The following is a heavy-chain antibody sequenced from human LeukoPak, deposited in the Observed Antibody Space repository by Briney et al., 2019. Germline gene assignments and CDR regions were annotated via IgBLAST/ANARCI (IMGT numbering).Heavy chain of an antibody. V-gene: IGHV4-34*01. CDR2: INHSGST. Sequence: SETLSLTCAVYGGSFSGYYWSWIRQPPGKGLEWIGEINHSGSTNYNPSLKSRVTISVDTSKNQFSLKLSSVTAADTAVYYCARGYSNQYYYYGMDVWGQGTTVTVSS. CDR3: ARGYSNQYYYYGMDV. J-gene: IGHJ6*02. CDR1: GGSFSGYY. D-gene: IGHD4-4*01.